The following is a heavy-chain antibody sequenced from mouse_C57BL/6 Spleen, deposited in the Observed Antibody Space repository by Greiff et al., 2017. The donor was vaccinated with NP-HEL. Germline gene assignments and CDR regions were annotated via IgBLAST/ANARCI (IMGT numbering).Heavy chain of an antibody. Sequence: EVQLVESGGGLVKPGGSLKLSCAASGFTFSSYTMSWVRQTPEKRLAWVATISGGGGNTYYPDSVKGRFTISRDNAKNTLYLQMSSLRSEDTALYYCARHEDYYGSSYEGFAYWGQGTLVTVSA. V-gene: IGHV5-9*01. CDR3: ARHEDYYGSSYEGFAY. J-gene: IGHJ3*01. CDR1: GFTFSSYT. CDR2: ISGGGGNT. D-gene: IGHD1-1*01.